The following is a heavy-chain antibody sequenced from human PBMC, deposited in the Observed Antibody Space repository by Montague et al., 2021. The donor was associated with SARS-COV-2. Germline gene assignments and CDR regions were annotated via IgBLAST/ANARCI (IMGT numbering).Heavy chain of an antibody. CDR1: GTTRKNNYY. D-gene: IGHD3-3*01. Sequence: SETLSLTCSFSGTTRKNNYYWGWIRHRPGKGLEWVGSLYYSGNAXYSPSLGSRVTISVDTSRSQFSLQLTSVTVADTAIYYCARGIDFGLVASRSHYFDTWGQGTLVSVSS. CDR2: LYYSGNA. CDR3: ARGIDFGLVASRSHYFDT. J-gene: IGHJ4*02. V-gene: IGHV4-39*01.